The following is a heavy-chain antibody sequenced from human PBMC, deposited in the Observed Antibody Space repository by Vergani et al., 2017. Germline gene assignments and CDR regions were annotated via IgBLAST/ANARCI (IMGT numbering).Heavy chain of an antibody. CDR1: GGSISSYY. CDR3: ARGYSRGPVGY. CDR2: IYYSGST. J-gene: IGHJ4*02. Sequence: QVQLQESGPGLVKPSETLSLTCTVSGGSISSYYWSWIRQPQGKGLEWIGYIYYSGSTNYNPTLKSRVTISVDTSKNQFSLKPSSVTAADTAVYYCARGYSRGPVGYWGQGTLVTVSS. V-gene: IGHV4-59*01. D-gene: IGHD2-21*01.